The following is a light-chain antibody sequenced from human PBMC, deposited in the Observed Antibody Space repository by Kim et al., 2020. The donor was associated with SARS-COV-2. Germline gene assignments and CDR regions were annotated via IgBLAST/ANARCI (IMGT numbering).Light chain of an antibody. CDR2: YDS. J-gene: IGLJ2*01. Sequence: APGKTARITCGGNNIGSKSVHWYQQKPCQAPVLVIYYDSDRPSGIPERCSGSNSGNTATLTISRVEAGDEADYYCQVWDSSSDHVVFGGGTQLTVL. CDR3: QVWDSSSDHVV. CDR1: NIGSKS. V-gene: IGLV3-21*04.